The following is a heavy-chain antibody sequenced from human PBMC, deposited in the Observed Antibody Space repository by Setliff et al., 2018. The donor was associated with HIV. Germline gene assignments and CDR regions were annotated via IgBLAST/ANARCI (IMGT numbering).Heavy chain of an antibody. CDR3: ARGRPDEVVAATTRFYYYYMDV. CDR1: GGNFSRYA. V-gene: IGHV1-69*13. CDR2: IIPIFGTA. J-gene: IGHJ6*03. Sequence: SVKVSCKASGGNFSRYAISWVRQAPGQGLEWMGGIIPIFGTANYAQKFQGRVTITADESTSTAYMELSSLRSEDTAVYYCARGRPDEVVAATTRFYYYYMDVCGKGTTVTVSS. D-gene: IGHD2-15*01.